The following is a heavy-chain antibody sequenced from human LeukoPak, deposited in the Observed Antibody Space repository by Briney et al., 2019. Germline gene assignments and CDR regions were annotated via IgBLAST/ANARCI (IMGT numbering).Heavy chain of an antibody. CDR1: GFTFDDYA. J-gene: IGHJ3*02. Sequence: SLILSFAASGFTFDDYAIHWVPQAPGKGLKWISGVSLNSGGIGYADPVRGRFTISIYNSKNSLYLQMNSLRAEDMALYYRAKSLGYSYGHDAFDIWGQGTMVNVSS. CDR2: VSLNSGGI. CDR3: AKSLGYSYGHDAFDI. V-gene: IGHV3-9*03. D-gene: IGHD5-18*01.